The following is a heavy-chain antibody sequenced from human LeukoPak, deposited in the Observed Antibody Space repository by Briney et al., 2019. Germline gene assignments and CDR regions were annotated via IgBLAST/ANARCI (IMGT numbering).Heavy chain of an antibody. V-gene: IGHV1-18*01. J-gene: IGHJ4*02. D-gene: IGHD3-3*01. Sequence: ASVKVSCKASGYTFTSYGISWVRQAPGQGLEWMGWISAYNGNTNYAQKLQGRVTMTTDTSTSTSYMELRSLRTDDTAVYYCARDNLFWGCYSPGIDYWGQGTLVTVSS. CDR3: ARDNLFWGCYSPGIDY. CDR1: GYTFTSYG. CDR2: ISAYNGNT.